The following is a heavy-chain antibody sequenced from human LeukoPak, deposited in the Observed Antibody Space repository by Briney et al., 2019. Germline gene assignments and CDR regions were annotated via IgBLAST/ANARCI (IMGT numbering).Heavy chain of an antibody. D-gene: IGHD3-16*02. CDR2: ISSSGSTI. CDR1: GFTFSSYE. CDR3: VRSDYDDVWGSYRYDYYYYYMDV. J-gene: IGHJ6*03. Sequence: GGSLRLSCAASGFTFSSYEMNWVRQAPGKGLEWVSYISSSGSTIYYADSVKGRFTISRDNAKNSLYLQMNSLRAEDTAIYYCVRSDYDDVWGSYRYDYYYYYMDVWGKGTTVTISS. V-gene: IGHV3-48*03.